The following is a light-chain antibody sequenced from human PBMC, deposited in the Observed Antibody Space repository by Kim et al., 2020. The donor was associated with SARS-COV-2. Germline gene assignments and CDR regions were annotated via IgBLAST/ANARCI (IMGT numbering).Light chain of an antibody. CDR3: SSYTSSSTLV. CDR2: DVS. J-gene: IGLJ3*02. V-gene: IGLV2-14*03. CDR1: SSDVGGYNY. Sequence: GQLFPISCTGTSSDVGGYNYVSWYQQHPGKAPKLMIYDVSNRPSGVSNRFSGSKSGNTASLTISGLQAEDEADYYCSSYTSSSTLVFGGGTKLTVL.